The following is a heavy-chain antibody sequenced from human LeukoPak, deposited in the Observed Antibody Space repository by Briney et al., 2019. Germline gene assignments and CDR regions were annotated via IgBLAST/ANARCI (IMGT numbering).Heavy chain of an antibody. CDR2: IKQDGREA. J-gene: IGHJ4*02. Sequence: GGSLRLSCTASGFIFSRYWMSWVRQAPRKGLEWVANIKQDGREAYYADSVKGRFTISRDNAKNSLYLQMNSLRAEDTAVYYCARDRGGYDTSGSLFVFGGQGTVVTVSS. CDR3: ARDRGGYDTSGSLFVF. CDR1: GFIFSRYW. D-gene: IGHD3-22*01. V-gene: IGHV3-7*03.